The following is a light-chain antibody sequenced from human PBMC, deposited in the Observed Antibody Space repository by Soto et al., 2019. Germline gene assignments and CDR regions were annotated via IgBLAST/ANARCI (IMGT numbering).Light chain of an antibody. Sequence: QLVLTQPPSVSGAPGQRVTIPCTGSSSNIGAGYDVHWYQQLPGTAPKLLIYVNTNRPSGVPDRFSGSKSGTSASLAITGLQAEDEADYYCQSYDNTLSAYVFGTGTKLTVL. CDR3: QSYDNTLSAYV. V-gene: IGLV1-40*01. CDR2: VNT. J-gene: IGLJ1*01. CDR1: SSNIGAGYD.